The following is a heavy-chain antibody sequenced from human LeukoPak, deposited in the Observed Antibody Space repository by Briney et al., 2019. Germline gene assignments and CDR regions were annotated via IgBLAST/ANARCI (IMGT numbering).Heavy chain of an antibody. V-gene: IGHV1-2*02. CDR3: ARVYGYSGSYLGY. D-gene: IGHD1-26*01. CDR1: GYTFTGYY. CDR2: INPNSGGT. J-gene: IGHJ4*02. Sequence: ASVTVSCKASGYTFTGYYMHWVRQAPGQGLEWMGWINPNSGGTNYAQTFQGRVTMPRDTSISTAYMELSRLRSDDTAVYYCARVYGYSGSYLGYWGQGTLVTVSS.